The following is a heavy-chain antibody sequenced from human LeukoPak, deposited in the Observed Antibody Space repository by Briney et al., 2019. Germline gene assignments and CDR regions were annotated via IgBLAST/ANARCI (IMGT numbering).Heavy chain of an antibody. CDR3: ARVSVRDSRYYYYGMDV. CDR2: IYYSGST. V-gene: IGHV4-59*01. D-gene: IGHD3-10*01. CDR1: GGSISSYY. Sequence: SETLSLTCTVPGGSISSYYWSWIRQPPGKGLEWIGYIYYSGSTNYNPSLKSRVTISVDTSKNQFSLKLSSVTAADTAVYYCARVSVRDSRYYYYGMDVWGQGTTVTVSS. J-gene: IGHJ6*02.